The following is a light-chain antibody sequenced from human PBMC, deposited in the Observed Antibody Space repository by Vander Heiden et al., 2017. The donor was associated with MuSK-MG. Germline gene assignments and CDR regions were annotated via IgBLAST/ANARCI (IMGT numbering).Light chain of an antibody. V-gene: IGLV2-8*01. Sequence: QSALPQPPSASGSPGQSVTISCTGTSSDVGAYIFVSWYQQHPGKAPTLIIYEVTKRPSGVPDRFSGSKSGNTASLTVSGLQPEDEADYYCGAYAGKKVVVFGGGTKLTVL. J-gene: IGLJ2*01. CDR2: EVT. CDR1: SSDVGAYIF. CDR3: GAYAGKKVVV.